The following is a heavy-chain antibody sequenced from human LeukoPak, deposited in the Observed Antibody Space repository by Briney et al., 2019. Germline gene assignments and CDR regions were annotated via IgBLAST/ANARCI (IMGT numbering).Heavy chain of an antibody. J-gene: IGHJ4*02. CDR2: INHSGST. CDR1: GGSFSGYY. Sequence: SETLSLTCAVYGGSFSGYYWRWIRQPPGKGLEWIGEINHSGSTNYNPSLKSRVTISVDTSKNQFSLKLSSVTAADTAVYYCARGATGIEDGAYDSSGYPLYYFDYWGQGTLVTVSS. V-gene: IGHV4-34*01. CDR3: ARGATGIEDGAYDSSGYPLYYFDY. D-gene: IGHD3-22*01.